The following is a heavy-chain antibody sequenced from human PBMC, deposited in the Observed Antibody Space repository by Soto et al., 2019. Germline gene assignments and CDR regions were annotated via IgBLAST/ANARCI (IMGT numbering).Heavy chain of an antibody. J-gene: IGHJ4*02. V-gene: IGHV3-74*01. CDR3: ASSLLTPFDY. D-gene: IGHD7-27*01. CDR1: GFTFSTYW. Sequence: EVPLVESGGGLVQPGGSLRLSFAASGFTFSTYWMHWVRQVPGKGLVWVSRINSDGGSTTYADSVKGRFTISRDNAKSTLYLQLNSLRVEDTAVYYCASSLLTPFDYWGQGTLVTVSS. CDR2: INSDGGST.